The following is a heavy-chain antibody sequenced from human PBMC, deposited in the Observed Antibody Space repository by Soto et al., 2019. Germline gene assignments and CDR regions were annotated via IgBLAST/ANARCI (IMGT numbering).Heavy chain of an antibody. V-gene: IGHV4-59*01. CDR2: VYNSGST. Sequence: PSETLSLTCTVSGGSISSNYWTWTRQPPGKGLEWIGYVYNSGSTNYNPSLKSRVTISEDTSKSQFPLKVNSMTAADTAVYYCARYRREAVAGYTLDNWGQGILVTVSS. D-gene: IGHD6-13*01. CDR1: GGSISSNY. J-gene: IGHJ4*02. CDR3: ARYRREAVAGYTLDN.